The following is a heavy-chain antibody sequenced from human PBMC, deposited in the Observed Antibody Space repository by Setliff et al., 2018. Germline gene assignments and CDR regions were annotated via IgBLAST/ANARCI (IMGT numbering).Heavy chain of an antibody. CDR2: INNYSFQI. Sequence: ASVKVSCKTSGYTFTNYGVTWVRQAPGQRLEWMGWINNYSFQIQTAQKFQGRVALTTDTGSDTAYMELRNLRSDDAAIYYCAKEPAISLTEAIRRSYYDYALDVWGQGTTVTVSS. D-gene: IGHD3-9*01. J-gene: IGHJ6*02. CDR1: GYTFTNYG. V-gene: IGHV1-18*01. CDR3: AKEPAISLTEAIRRSYYDYALDV.